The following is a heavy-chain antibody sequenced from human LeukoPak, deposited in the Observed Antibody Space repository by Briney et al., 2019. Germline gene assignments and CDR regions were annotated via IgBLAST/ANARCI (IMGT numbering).Heavy chain of an antibody. Sequence: PGGSLRLSCAASGLTVSSNYMSWVRQAPGKGLEWVSVNSGGRPSYADSVKGRFTMSRDNSKNTVYLQMNSLRAEDTAVYYCARMLGGGYTGLFDCWGQGTLVTVSS. V-gene: IGHV3-53*01. CDR3: ARMLGGGYTGLFDC. CDR2: NSGGRP. D-gene: IGHD3-10*02. J-gene: IGHJ4*02. CDR1: GLTVSSNY.